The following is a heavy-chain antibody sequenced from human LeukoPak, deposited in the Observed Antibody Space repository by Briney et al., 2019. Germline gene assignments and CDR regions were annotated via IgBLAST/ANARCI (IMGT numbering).Heavy chain of an antibody. D-gene: IGHD3-9*01. CDR3: ARHPPGPLRYFDWLSGWFDP. CDR1: GGSISSYY. J-gene: IGHJ5*02. V-gene: IGHV4-59*08. Sequence: SETLSLTCTVSGGSISSYYWSWIRQPPGKGLEWIGYIYYSGSTNYNPSLKSRVTISVDTSKNQFSLKLSSVTAADTAVYYCARHPPGPLRYFDWLSGWFDPWGQGTLVAVSS. CDR2: IYYSGST.